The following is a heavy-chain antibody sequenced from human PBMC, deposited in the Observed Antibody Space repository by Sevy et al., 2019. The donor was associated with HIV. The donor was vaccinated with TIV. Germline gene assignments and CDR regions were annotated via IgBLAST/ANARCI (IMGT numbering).Heavy chain of an antibody. CDR2: IIPIFGTA. CDR3: ARGPMATINYWFDP. CDR1: GGTFSSYA. V-gene: IGHV1-69*13. D-gene: IGHD5-12*01. J-gene: IGHJ5*02. Sequence: ASLKVSCKASGGTFSSYAISWVRQAPGQGLEWMGGIIPIFGTANYAQKFQGRVTITADESTSTAYMELSSLRSEDTAVYYCARGPMATINYWFDPWGQGTLVTVSS.